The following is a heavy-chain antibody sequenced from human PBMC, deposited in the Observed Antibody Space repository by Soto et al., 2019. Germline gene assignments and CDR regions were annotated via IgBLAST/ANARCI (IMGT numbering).Heavy chain of an antibody. CDR1: GGTFSSYT. D-gene: IGHD4-17*01. Sequence: SVKVSCKASGGTFSSYTISWVRQAPGQGLEWMGRIIPILGIANYAQKFQGRVTITADKSTSTAYMELSSLRSEDTAVYYCARDSPYGDYRRPIDAFDIWGQGTMVTVSS. CDR2: IIPILGIA. J-gene: IGHJ3*02. V-gene: IGHV1-69*04. CDR3: ARDSPYGDYRRPIDAFDI.